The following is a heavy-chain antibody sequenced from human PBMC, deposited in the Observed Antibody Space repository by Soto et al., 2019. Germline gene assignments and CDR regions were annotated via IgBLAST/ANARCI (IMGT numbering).Heavy chain of an antibody. CDR2: IVVGSGNT. V-gene: IGHV1-58*01. CDR3: AADLGSGYSALP. D-gene: IGHD5-12*01. Sequence: SVKVSCKASGFTFTSSAVQWVRQARGQRLEWIGWIVVGSGNTNYAQKFQEGVTITRDMSTSTAYMELSSLRSEDTAVYYCAADLGSGYSALPWGQGTLVTVSS. J-gene: IGHJ5*02. CDR1: GFTFTSSA.